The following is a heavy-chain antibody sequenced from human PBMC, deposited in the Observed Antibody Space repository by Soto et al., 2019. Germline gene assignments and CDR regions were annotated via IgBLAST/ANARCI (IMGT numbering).Heavy chain of an antibody. J-gene: IGHJ6*02. D-gene: IGHD3-22*01. CDR2: IYYSGST. Sequence: PTETMSLTCTVSGGSLSSYYWSWIRQPPGKGLEWIGYIYYSGSTNYNPSLKGRVTISVDTSKKQFSLKLSSVTAADTAVYYCARVSGYPGYYYYYGMDVWGQGTTVTAS. CDR1: GGSLSSYY. V-gene: IGHV4-59*01. CDR3: ARVSGYPGYYYYYGMDV.